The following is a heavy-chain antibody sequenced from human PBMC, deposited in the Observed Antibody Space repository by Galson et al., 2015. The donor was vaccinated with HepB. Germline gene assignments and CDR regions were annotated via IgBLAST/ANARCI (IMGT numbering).Heavy chain of an antibody. J-gene: IGHJ2*01. CDR2: FDPEDGET. V-gene: IGHV1-24*01. D-gene: IGHD2-21*01. Sequence: SCKVSGYTLTELSMHWVRQAPGKGLEWMGGFDPEDGETIYAQKFQGRVTMTEDTSTDTAYMELSSLRSEDTAVYYCATDGAYCGGDCYSGYWYFDLWGRGTLVTVSS. CDR1: GYTLTELS. CDR3: ATDGAYCGGDCYSGYWYFDL.